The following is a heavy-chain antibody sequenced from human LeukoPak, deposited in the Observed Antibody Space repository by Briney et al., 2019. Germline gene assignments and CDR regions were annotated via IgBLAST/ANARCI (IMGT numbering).Heavy chain of an antibody. J-gene: IGHJ6*02. CDR3: ARGSITIFGVGDYYYYGMDV. D-gene: IGHD3-3*01. CDR1: GGSFSGYY. Sequence: SSETLSLTCAMYGGSFSGYYWSWIRQPPGKGLEWIGDINHGASTNYNPSLKSRVTISVDTSKNQFSLKLSSVTAADTAVYYCARGSITIFGVGDYYYYGMDVWGQGTTVTVSS. V-gene: IGHV4-34*01. CDR2: INHGAST.